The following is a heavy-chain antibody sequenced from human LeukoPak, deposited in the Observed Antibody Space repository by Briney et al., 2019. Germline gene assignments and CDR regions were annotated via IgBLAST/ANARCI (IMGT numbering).Heavy chain of an antibody. CDR2: ISSSSSNI. D-gene: IGHD2-21*01. J-gene: IGHJ4*02. CDR1: GFTFSNYS. Sequence: QPGGSLRLSWAASGFTFSNYSMDWVRQAPGKGLEWVSYISSSSSNIYYADSVKGRFTISRDNAKNSLYLQMNSLRDEDTAVYYCARDLQLIVDYWGQGTLVTVSS. CDR3: ARDLQLIVDY. V-gene: IGHV3-48*02.